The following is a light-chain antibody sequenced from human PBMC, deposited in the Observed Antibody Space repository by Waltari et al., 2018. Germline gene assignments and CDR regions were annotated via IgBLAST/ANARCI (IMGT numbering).Light chain of an antibody. Sequence: EIVLTQSPATLSVSPGERATVSCRASQSVSSNLAWYQQKPGQAPRLLMYGASTRATGTPVMFSGSGSGTEFTLTISSLQSEDFAVYYCQQYNSWLWTFGQGTKVEIK. CDR3: QQYNSWLWT. J-gene: IGKJ1*01. CDR2: GAS. V-gene: IGKV3-15*01. CDR1: QSVSSN.